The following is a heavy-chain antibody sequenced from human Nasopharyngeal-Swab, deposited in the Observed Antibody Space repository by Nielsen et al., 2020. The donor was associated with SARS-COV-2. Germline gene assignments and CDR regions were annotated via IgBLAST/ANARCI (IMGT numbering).Heavy chain of an antibody. V-gene: IGHV4-59*13. J-gene: IGHJ4*02. CDR3: ARGFDY. CDR1: GGSISSYY. CDR2: IYYSGST. Sequence: GSLRLSCTVSGGSISSYYWSWIRQPPGKGLEWIGYIYYSGSTNYNPSLKSRVTISVDTSKNQFSLKLSSVTAADTAVYCCARGFDYWGQGTLVTVSS.